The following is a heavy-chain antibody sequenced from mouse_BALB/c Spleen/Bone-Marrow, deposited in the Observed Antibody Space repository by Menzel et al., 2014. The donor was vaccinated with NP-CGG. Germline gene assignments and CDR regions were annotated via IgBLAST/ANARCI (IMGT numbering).Heavy chain of an antibody. D-gene: IGHD2-3*01. CDR2: IYPGDGGT. CDR3: ARWRYYFDY. J-gene: IGHJ2*01. V-gene: IGHV1-87*01. Sequence: QVQLKESGAELARPGASVKLSCKASGYTFTSYWMQWVKQRPGQGLGWIGAIYPGDGGTRYTQKFKGKATLTADKSSSTAYMQLSSLASEDSAVYYCARWRYYFDYWGQGTTLTVSS. CDR1: GYTFTSYW.